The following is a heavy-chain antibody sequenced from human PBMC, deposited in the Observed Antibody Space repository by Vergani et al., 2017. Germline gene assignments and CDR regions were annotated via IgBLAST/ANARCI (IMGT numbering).Heavy chain of an antibody. V-gene: IGHV1-18*01. Sequence: QVQLVQSGAELKKPGASVSVSCKGSSHTFQTYGISWVRQAPGKGLEWMAWIRPYTGHTNYAQKLQGRVTMTTDTSTSTAYMELRSLRSDDTAVYYCARVGYCSSTSCYTIPYYYYYYMDVWGKGTTVTVSS. D-gene: IGHD2-2*02. CDR3: ARVGYCSSTSCYTIPYYYYYYMDV. J-gene: IGHJ6*03. CDR2: IRPYTGHT. CDR1: SHTFQTYG.